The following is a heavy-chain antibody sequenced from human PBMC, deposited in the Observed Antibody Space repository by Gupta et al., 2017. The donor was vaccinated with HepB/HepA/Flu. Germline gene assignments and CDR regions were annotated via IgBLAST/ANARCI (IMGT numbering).Heavy chain of an antibody. V-gene: IGHV4-59*01. CDR3: ARTSITGTTRYFDL. CDR1: GGPISSYY. CDR2: IYYSGST. D-gene: IGHD1-7*01. Sequence: QVQLQESGPGLVKPSETLSLTCTVSGGPISSYYWSWIRQPPGKGLEWIGYIYYSGSTNYNPSLKSRVTISVDTSKNQFSLKLSSVTAADTAVYYCARTSITGTTRYFDLWGRGTLVTVSS. J-gene: IGHJ2*01.